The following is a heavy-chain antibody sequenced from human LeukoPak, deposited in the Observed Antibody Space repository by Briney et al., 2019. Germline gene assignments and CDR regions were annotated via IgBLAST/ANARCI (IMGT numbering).Heavy chain of an antibody. J-gene: IGHJ4*02. Sequence: GRSLRLSCAASGFTFSSYAMHWVRQAPGKGLEWVAVISYDGSNKYYADSVKGRFTISRGNSKNTLYLQMNSLRAEDTAVYYCARGGLRYFDWLIYYFDYWGQGTLVTVSS. D-gene: IGHD3-9*01. V-gene: IGHV3-30-3*01. CDR2: ISYDGSNK. CDR3: ARGGLRYFDWLIYYFDY. CDR1: GFTFSSYA.